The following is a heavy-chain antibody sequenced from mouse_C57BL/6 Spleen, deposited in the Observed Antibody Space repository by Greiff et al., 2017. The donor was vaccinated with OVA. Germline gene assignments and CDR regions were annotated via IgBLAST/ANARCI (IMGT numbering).Heavy chain of an antibody. CDR3: ARPLPDGYYTWFAY. Sequence: QVQLQQPGAELVMPGASVKLSCKASGYTFTSYWMHWVKQRPGQGLEWIGELDPSDSYTNYNQKFKGKSTLTVDKSSSTAYMQLSSLTSEDSAVYYCARPLPDGYYTWFAYWGQGTLVTVSA. CDR2: LDPSDSYT. J-gene: IGHJ3*01. D-gene: IGHD2-3*01. V-gene: IGHV1-69*01. CDR1: GYTFTSYW.